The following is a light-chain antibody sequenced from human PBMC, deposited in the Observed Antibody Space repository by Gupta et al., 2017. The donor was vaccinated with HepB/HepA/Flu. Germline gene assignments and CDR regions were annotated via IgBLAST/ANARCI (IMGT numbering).Light chain of an antibody. CDR1: QSISSW. CDR3: QQYKSYLWT. V-gene: IGKV1-5*03. CDR2: KAS. J-gene: IGKJ1*01. Sequence: IQMTQSPSTLSASVGDRVTITCRASQSISSWLAWYQQKPGKAPKLLSYKASSLESGVPSRFSGSGSGTEFTLTISSLQPDDFATYYCQQYKSYLWTFGQGTKVEIK.